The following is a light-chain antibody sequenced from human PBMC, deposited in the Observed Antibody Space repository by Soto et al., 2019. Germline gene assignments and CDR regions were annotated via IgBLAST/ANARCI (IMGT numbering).Light chain of an antibody. CDR2: AAS. CDR3: QQSFSTPRT. V-gene: IGKV1-39*01. J-gene: IGKJ1*01. CDR1: QSINSY. Sequence: DLQMTQSPSSQSASVGDRVTITCRASQSINSYLNWYQQKPGKAPKLLIYAASSLQSGVPSRFSGSGSETDITLTITSLQPDDFATYYCQQSFSTPRTFGQGTRVDI.